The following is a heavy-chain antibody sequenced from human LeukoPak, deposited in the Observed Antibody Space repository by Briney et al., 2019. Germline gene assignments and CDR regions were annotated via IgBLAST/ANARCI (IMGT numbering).Heavy chain of an antibody. CDR3: ARGHIVATIGYFASVNNWFDP. CDR1: GYTFTGYY. V-gene: IGHV1-2*04. J-gene: IGHJ5*02. Sequence: ASVKVSCKASGYTFTGYYMHWVRQAPGQGLEWTGWINPNSGGTNYAQKFQGWVTMTRDTSISTAYMELSRLRSDDTAVYYCARGHIVATIGYFASVNNWFDPWGQGTLVTVSS. D-gene: IGHD5-12*01. CDR2: INPNSGGT.